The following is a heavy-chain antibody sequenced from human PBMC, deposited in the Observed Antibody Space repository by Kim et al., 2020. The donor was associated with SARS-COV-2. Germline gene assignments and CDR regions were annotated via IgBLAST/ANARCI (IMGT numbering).Heavy chain of an antibody. J-gene: IGHJ3*02. D-gene: IGHD3-10*02. CDR2: ISAYNGNT. CDR3: ARRAATMFSGGTFDI. CDR1: GYTFTSYG. V-gene: IGHV1-18*04. Sequence: ASVKVSCKASGYTFTSYGISWVRQAPGQGLEWMGWISAYNGNTNYAQKLQGRVTMTTDTSTSTAYMELRSLRSDDTAVYYCARRAATMFSGGTFDIWGQGTMVTVSS.